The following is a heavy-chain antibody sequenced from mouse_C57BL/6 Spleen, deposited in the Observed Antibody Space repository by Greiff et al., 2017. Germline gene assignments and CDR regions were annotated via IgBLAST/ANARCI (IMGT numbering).Heavy chain of an antibody. CDR2: INPSSGYT. CDR1: GYTFTSYT. CDR3: ARSHYGSSYDAMDY. D-gene: IGHD1-1*01. J-gene: IGHJ4*01. Sequence: VQLQQSGAELARPGASVKMSCKASGYTFTSYTMHWVKQRPGQGLEWIGYINPSSGYTKYNQKFKDKATLTADTSSSTAYMQLSSLTSADSAVYYCARSHYGSSYDAMDYWGQGTSVTVSS. V-gene: IGHV1-4*01.